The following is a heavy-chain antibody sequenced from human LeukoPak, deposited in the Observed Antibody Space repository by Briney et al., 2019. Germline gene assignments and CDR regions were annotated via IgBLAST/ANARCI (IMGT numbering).Heavy chain of an antibody. CDR1: GGSFSGYY. CDR2: INHSGST. CDR3: ARGLNGMRDY. V-gene: IGHV4-34*01. Sequence: SETLSLTCAVYGGSFSGYYWSWIRQPPGKGLEWIGEINHSGSTNYNPSLESRVTISVDTSKNQFSLKLSSVTAADTAVYYCARGLNGMRDYWGQGTLVTVSS. D-gene: IGHD2-8*01. J-gene: IGHJ4*02.